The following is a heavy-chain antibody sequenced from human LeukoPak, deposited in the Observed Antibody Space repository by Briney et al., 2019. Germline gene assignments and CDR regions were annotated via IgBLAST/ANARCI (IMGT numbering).Heavy chain of an antibody. J-gene: IGHJ5*02. V-gene: IGHV1-18*01. Sequence: GASVKVSCKASGYTFTSYGISWVRQAPGQGLEWVGWISAYNGNTNYAQKLQGRVTMTTDTSTSTAYMELRSQRSDDTAVYYCARDLELLWFGELGPDWFDPWAREPWSPSPQ. CDR1: GYTFTSYG. D-gene: IGHD3-10*01. CDR2: ISAYNGNT. CDR3: ARDLELLWFGELGPDWFDP.